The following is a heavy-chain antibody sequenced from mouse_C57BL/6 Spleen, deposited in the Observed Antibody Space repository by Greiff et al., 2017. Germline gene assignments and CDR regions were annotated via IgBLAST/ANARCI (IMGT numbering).Heavy chain of an antibody. CDR1: GYTFTYYY. CDR3: ARYGSSYKYFDV. CDR2: INPYNGGT. J-gene: IGHJ1*03. D-gene: IGHD1-1*01. Sequence: VQLQQSGPVLVKPGASVKMSCKASGYTFTYYYMNWVKQSHGKSLEWIGVINPYNGGTSYNQKFKGKATLTVDKSSSTAYMELNSLTSEDSAVYYCARYGSSYKYFDVWGTGTTVTVSS. V-gene: IGHV1-19*01.